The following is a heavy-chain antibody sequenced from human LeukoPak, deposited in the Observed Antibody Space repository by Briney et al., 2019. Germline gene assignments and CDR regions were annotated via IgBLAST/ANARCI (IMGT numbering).Heavy chain of an antibody. J-gene: IGHJ4*02. CDR2: ISRSGAYA. CDR1: GFTSQNFD. Sequence: PGMSLRLSCAASGFTSQNFDMSWVRQAPGEGLEWVSSISRSGAYAHYADSVKGRFTISRDNSNSTLFLQMNSLRGDDTAVYYCARGASHLAYWGQGTLVTASS. V-gene: IGHV3-23*01. CDR3: ARGASHLAY.